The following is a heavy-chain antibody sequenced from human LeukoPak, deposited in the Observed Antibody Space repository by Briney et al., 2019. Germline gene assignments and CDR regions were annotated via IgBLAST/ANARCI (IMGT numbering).Heavy chain of an antibody. Sequence: SVKVSCKASGGTFSYYAISWVRQATGQGLEWMGRIIPILGITNYAQKFQGRVTITADKSTSTAYMELSSLRSEDTAVYYCARSHYDFGDDYWGQGSLVTVSS. J-gene: IGHJ4*02. CDR3: ARSHYDFGDDY. V-gene: IGHV1-69*04. CDR1: GGTFSYYA. CDR2: IIPILGIT. D-gene: IGHD3-3*01.